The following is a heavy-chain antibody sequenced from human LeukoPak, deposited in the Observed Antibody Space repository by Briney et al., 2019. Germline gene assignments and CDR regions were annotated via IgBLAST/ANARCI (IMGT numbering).Heavy chain of an antibody. V-gene: IGHV3-30-3*01. CDR3: ADSSGYGFGDGAFDI. Sequence: QAGGSLRLSCAASGFTFSSYAMHWVRQAPGKGLEWVAVISYDGSNKYYADSVKGRFTISRDNSKNTLYLQMNSLRAEDTAVYYCADSSGYGFGDGAFDIWGQGTMVTVSS. CDR2: ISYDGSNK. J-gene: IGHJ3*02. D-gene: IGHD3-22*01. CDR1: GFTFSSYA.